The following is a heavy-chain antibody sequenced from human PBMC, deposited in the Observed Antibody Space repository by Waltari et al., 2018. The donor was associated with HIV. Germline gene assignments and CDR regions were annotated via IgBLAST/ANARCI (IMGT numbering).Heavy chain of an antibody. V-gene: IGHV4-34*01. CDR1: GRSFSSYY. CDR2: INHTGRT. Sequence: QMQLQQWGAGLLKSSETLSLTCAVYGRSFSSYYWTCSRQPPGKGLEWIGEINHTGRTNYNPSLKSRVTRSVDTSKNQFSLNVTSVTAADTAVYYCARGYYYDGSPLPSDYWGQGTLVTVSS. J-gene: IGHJ4*02. CDR3: ARGYYYDGSPLPSDY. D-gene: IGHD3-22*01.